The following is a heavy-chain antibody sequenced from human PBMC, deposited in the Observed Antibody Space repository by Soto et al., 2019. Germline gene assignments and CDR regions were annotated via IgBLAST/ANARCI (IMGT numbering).Heavy chain of an antibody. CDR2: ISGSGGST. D-gene: IGHD3-22*01. CDR3: VNVLFRRYDSSGSYFVF. CDR1: GFTISSYA. Sequence: GGSLRLSCAASGFTISSYAMSWVRQPPGQGLKWVSAISGSGGSTYYADSEKGRFTISRDNSKNTLYLQMNSLRAEDTAVYYCVNVLFRRYDSSGSYFVFWGLGTLVTVSS. V-gene: IGHV3-23*01. J-gene: IGHJ4*02.